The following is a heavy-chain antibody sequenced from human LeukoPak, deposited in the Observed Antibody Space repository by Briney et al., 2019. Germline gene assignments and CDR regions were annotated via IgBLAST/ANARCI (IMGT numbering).Heavy chain of an antibody. CDR2: IGSSSSYI. D-gene: IGHD3-3*01. V-gene: IGHV3-21*04. CDR1: GFTFSSYS. Sequence: GGSLRLSCAASGFTFSSYSMNWVRQAPGKGLEWVSSIGSSSSYIYYADSVKGRFTISRDNAKNSLYLQMNSLRAEDTAVYYCAKPHYDFWSGYDYWGQGTLVTVSS. J-gene: IGHJ4*02. CDR3: AKPHYDFWSGYDY.